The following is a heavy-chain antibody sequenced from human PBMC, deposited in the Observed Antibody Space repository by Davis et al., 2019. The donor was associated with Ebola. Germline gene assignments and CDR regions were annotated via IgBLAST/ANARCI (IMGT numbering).Heavy chain of an antibody. Sequence: ASVKVSCKASGYTFTGYYMHWVRQAPGQGLEWMGRINPNSGGTNYAQKFQGRVTMTRDTSISTACMELSRLRSDDTAVYYCARDVSVYYYYGMDVWGKGTTVTVSS. CDR3: ARDVSVYYYYGMDV. J-gene: IGHJ6*04. D-gene: IGHD2-8*01. CDR1: GYTFTGYY. V-gene: IGHV1-2*06. CDR2: INPNSGGT.